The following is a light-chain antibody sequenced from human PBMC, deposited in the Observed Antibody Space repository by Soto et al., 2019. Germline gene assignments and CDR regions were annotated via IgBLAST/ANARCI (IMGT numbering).Light chain of an antibody. CDR3: QQYNSYSYT. CDR2: DAS. Sequence: DIQMTQSPSTLSASVGDRVTITCRASQSISSWLAWYQQKPGKAPKLLIYDASSLGSGVPSRFSGSGSGTEFTLTISSLQPDDFATYYCQQYNSYSYTFGQGTKVDIK. J-gene: IGKJ2*01. CDR1: QSISSW. V-gene: IGKV1-5*01.